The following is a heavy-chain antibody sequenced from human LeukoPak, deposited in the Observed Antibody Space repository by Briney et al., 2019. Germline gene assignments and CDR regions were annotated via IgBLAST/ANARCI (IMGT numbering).Heavy chain of an antibody. CDR1: GYTLTELS. V-gene: IGHV1-24*01. J-gene: IGHJ3*02. Sequence: ASVKVSCKVSGYTLTELSMHWVRQAPGKGLEWMGGFDPEDGETIYAQKFQGRVTMTEDTSTDTAYMELSSLRSEDTAVYYCATAGLGYCSSTSCHHAFDIWGQGTMVTVSS. CDR3: ATAGLGYCSSTSCHHAFDI. D-gene: IGHD2-2*01. CDR2: FDPEDGET.